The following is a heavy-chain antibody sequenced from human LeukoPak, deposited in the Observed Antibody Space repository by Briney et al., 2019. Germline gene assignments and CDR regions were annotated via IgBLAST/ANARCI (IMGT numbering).Heavy chain of an antibody. J-gene: IGHJ6*02. D-gene: IGHD4-23*01. V-gene: IGHV5-51*01. CDR3: ARLRPETTVVTEYYYYGTDV. CDR2: IYPGDSDI. Sequence: GESLKISCKGSGYSFTSYWIGWVRQMPGKGLEWMGIIYPGDSDIRYSPSFQGQVTISADKSISTAYLQWSSLKASDTAMYYCARLRPETTVVTEYYYYGTDVWGQGTTVTVSS. CDR1: GYSFTSYW.